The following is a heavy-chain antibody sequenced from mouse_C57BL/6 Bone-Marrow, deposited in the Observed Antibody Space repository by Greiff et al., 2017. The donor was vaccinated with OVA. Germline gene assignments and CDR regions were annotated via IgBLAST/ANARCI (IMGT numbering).Heavy chain of an antibody. D-gene: IGHD3-1*01. J-gene: IGHJ4*01. V-gene: IGHV5-4*03. CDR1: GYTFSSYA. Sequence: EVKLVESGGGLVKPGGSLKLSCAASGYTFSSYAMSWVRQTPEKRLEWVATISNGGNYTYYPDNVKGRFTISRDNTKNNLSLQMSHLKSEDTATYYGARVCPRGPYCYAMDYWYQGTAITVTS. CDR3: ARVCPRGPYCYAMDY. CDR2: ISNGGNYT.